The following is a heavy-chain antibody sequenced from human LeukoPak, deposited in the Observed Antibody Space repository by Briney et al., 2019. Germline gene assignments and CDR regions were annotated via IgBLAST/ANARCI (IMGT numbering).Heavy chain of an antibody. V-gene: IGHV3-21*01. J-gene: IGHJ4*02. D-gene: IGHD1-26*01. CDR2: ISSSSSYI. CDR1: GFTFSSYS. Sequence: PGGSLRLSCAASGFTFSSYSMNWVRQAPGKGLEWVSSISSSSSYIYYADSVKGRFTISRDNAKNSLYLQMNSLRAEDTAVYYCARDASGSYSPPPHWGQGTLVTVSS. CDR3: ARDASGSYSPPPH.